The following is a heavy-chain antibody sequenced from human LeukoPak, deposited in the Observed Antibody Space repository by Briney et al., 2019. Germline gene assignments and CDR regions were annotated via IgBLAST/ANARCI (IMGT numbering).Heavy chain of an antibody. D-gene: IGHD4-17*01. Sequence: GASVKVSCKASGYTFTSYAMNWVRQAPGQGLEWMGWISAYNGNTNYAQKLQGRVTMTTDTSTSTAYMELRSLRSDDTAVYYCARVYGDYGDYWGQGTLVTVSS. CDR3: ARVYGDYGDY. CDR1: GYTFTSYA. V-gene: IGHV1-18*01. J-gene: IGHJ4*02. CDR2: ISAYNGNT.